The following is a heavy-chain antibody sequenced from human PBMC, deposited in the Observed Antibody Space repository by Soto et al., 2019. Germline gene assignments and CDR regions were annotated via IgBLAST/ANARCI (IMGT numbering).Heavy chain of an antibody. J-gene: IGHJ6*02. CDR1: GYTFTGYY. CDR3: ARATKQGGYDILTAYGMDV. CDR2: INPNSGGT. V-gene: IGHV1-2*04. Sequence: ASVKVSCKASGYTFTGYYMHWVRQAPGQGLEWMGWINPNSGGTNYAQKFQGWVTMTRDTSISTAYMELSRLRSDDTAVYYCARATKQGGYDILTAYGMDVWGQGTTVTVSS. D-gene: IGHD3-9*01.